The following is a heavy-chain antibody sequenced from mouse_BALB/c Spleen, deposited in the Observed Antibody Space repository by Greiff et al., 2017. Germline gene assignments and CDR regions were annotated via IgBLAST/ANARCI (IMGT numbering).Heavy chain of an antibody. CDR3: ARHETAMDY. V-gene: IGHV5-9-3*01. J-gene: IGHJ4*01. Sequence: EVKVVESGGGLVQPGGSRKLSCAASGFTFSSYTMSWVRQTPEKRLEWVATISSGGSYTYYPDSVKGRFTISRDNAKNTLYLQMSSLRSEDTAMYYCARHETAMDYWGQGTSVTVSS. CDR2: ISSGGSYT. CDR1: GFTFSSYT.